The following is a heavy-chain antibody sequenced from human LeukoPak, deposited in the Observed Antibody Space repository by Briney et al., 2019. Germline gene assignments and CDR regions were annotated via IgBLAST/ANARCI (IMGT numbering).Heavy chain of an antibody. Sequence: PGGSLRLSCAASGFTLSNHWMTWVRQVPGRGPEWVANVNRDGSETYYLDSVKGRFTISRDNSKNMLYLQMNSLRAEDTAVYYCAKGGAMADKYYQEWGQGTLVTVSS. J-gene: IGHJ1*01. CDR1: GFTLSNHW. V-gene: IGHV3-7*03. CDR2: VNRDGSET. D-gene: IGHD6-19*01. CDR3: AKGGAMADKYYQE.